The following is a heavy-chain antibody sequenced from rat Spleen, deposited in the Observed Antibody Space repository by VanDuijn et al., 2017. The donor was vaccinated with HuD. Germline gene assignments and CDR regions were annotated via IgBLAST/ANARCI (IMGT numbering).Heavy chain of an antibody. CDR1: GFSLTSNS. D-gene: IGHD1-11*01. CDR2: ITSGGSYT. V-gene: IGHV5S13*01. Sequence: VQLKESGPGLVQPSQTLSLTCTVSGFSLTSNSVSWVRQPPGKGLEWIATITSGGSYTYYPDSVKGRFTISRDNAKTTLYLQMNSLRSEDTATYYCARHTRVWWFPYWGQGTLVTVSS. CDR3: ARHTRVWWFPY. J-gene: IGHJ3*01.